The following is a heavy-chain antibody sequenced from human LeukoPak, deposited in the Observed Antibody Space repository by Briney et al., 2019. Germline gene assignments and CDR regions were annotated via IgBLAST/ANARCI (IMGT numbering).Heavy chain of an antibody. CDR1: GFTFSSYA. J-gene: IGHJ4*02. CDR3: ARGMVRGVIITDDY. V-gene: IGHV3-23*01. Sequence: PGGSLRLSCAASGFTFSSYAMTWVRQAPGEGLQWVSGISGSGTSAYYADSVRGRFTISRDNSKNTLYLQMNSLRAEDTAVYYCARGMVRGVIITDDYWGQGTLVTVSS. D-gene: IGHD3-10*01. CDR2: ISGSGTSA.